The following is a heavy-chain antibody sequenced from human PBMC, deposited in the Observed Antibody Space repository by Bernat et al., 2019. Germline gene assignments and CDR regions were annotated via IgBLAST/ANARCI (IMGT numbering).Heavy chain of an antibody. CDR1: GFTFSNAW. Sequence: EVQLVESGGGLVKPGGSLRLSCAASGFTFSNAWMSWVRQAPGKGLEWVGRIKSKTDGGTTDYAAPVKGRFTISRDDSKNTLYLQMNSLRAEDTAVYYCAGVPAAPRVYWYFDLWGRGTLVTVSS. V-gene: IGHV3-15*01. J-gene: IGHJ2*01. D-gene: IGHD2-2*01. CDR2: IKSKTDGGTT. CDR3: AGVPAAPRVYWYFDL.